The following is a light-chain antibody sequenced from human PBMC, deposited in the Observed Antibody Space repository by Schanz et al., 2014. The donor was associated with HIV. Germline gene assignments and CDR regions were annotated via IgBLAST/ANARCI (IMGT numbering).Light chain of an antibody. CDR2: QAS. Sequence: IQMTQSPSTVSTSVGDRVTITCRASQTIGRLLAWYQQKPGRAPKLLIYQASILETGVPSRFSGSGSGTDFTLTISGLQSEDFAIYYCQQYKSYPITFGQETRLEIK. J-gene: IGKJ5*01. V-gene: IGKV1-5*03. CDR1: QTIGRL. CDR3: QQYKSYPIT.